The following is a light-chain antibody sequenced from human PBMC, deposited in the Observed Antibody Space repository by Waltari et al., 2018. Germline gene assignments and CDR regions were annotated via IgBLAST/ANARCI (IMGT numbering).Light chain of an antibody. CDR3: QQYSNWPLT. CDR2: GAS. Sequence: EIVLTQSPATLSLSPGERATLSCRASQSVSNSLAWYQQKPGQAPRLLIYGASSRATGIPDRFSGSGSGTDFTLTISSLEPEDFAVYYCQQYSNWPLTFGGGNKVEIK. J-gene: IGKJ4*01. V-gene: IGKV3-15*01. CDR1: QSVSNS.